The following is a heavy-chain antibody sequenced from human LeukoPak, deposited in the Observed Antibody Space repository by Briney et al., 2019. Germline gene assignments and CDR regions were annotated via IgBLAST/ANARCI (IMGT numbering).Heavy chain of an antibody. D-gene: IGHD6-19*01. J-gene: IGHJ4*02. Sequence: PSETLSLTCSVFGGSVSRYYWSWIRQPPGKGLEWLGNIYSSGTTNYNPSLKSRVTISVDTSKNQLSLILNSVTAADTAVYYCANGHQWLAFDSWGQGALVTVST. CDR2: IYSSGTT. CDR1: GGSVSRYY. V-gene: IGHV4-4*08. CDR3: ANGHQWLAFDS.